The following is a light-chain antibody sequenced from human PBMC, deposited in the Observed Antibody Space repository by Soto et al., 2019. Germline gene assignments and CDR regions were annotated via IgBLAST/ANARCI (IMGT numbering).Light chain of an antibody. CDR3: QQVKRSPLT. CDR1: EDISSY. CDR2: GAS. Sequence: DIQLTQSPSFLSASVGDRVSITCRASEDISSYLAWYQRKPGKAPKVLISGASTLQSGVPSSFSGSGSGTDFTLTISSLQPEDFATYYCQQVKRSPLTFGGGTKVEIK. V-gene: IGKV1-9*01. J-gene: IGKJ4*01.